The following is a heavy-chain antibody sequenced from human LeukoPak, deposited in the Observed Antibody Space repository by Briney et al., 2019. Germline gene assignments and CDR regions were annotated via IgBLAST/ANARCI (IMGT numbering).Heavy chain of an antibody. CDR1: GFTFTNVW. CDR2: IISISGGGTS. D-gene: IGHD3-16*01. Sequence: GGSLRLSCTASGFTFTNVWMSWVRQAPGKGLEWVGRIISISGGGTSDYPAPVKGRFTISRDDSKHTLYLQMNSLKTEDKAGYYCPTHRGEWVLVFGGQGSLVTVSS. J-gene: IGHJ4*02. V-gene: IGHV3-15*01. CDR3: PTHRGEWVLVF.